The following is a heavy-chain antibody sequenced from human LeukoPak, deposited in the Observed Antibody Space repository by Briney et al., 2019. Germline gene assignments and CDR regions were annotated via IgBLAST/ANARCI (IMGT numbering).Heavy chain of an antibody. CDR1: GYTFTGYY. CDR3: ARILIVGATIFDY. D-gene: IGHD1-26*01. V-gene: IGHV1-2*02. Sequence: ASVKVSCKASGYTFTGYYMHWVRQAPGQGLEWMGWINPNSGDTNYAQKFQGRVTMTTDTSTSTAYMELRSLRSDDTAVYYCARILIVGATIFDYWGQGTLVTVSS. CDR2: INPNSGDT. J-gene: IGHJ4*02.